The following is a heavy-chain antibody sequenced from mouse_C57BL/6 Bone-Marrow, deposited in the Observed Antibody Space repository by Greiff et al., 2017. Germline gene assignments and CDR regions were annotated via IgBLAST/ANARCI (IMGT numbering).Heavy chain of an antibody. Sequence: QVQLQQPGAELVKPGASVKLSCKASGYTFTSYWMHWVKQRPGQGLEWIGMIHPNSGSTNYNEKFKSKATLTVDKSSSTAYMQLSSLTSQDSAVYYCARLYYGSFLDYWGQGTTRTVSS. D-gene: IGHD1-1*01. V-gene: IGHV1-64*01. CDR3: ARLYYGSFLDY. J-gene: IGHJ2*01. CDR1: GYTFTSYW. CDR2: IHPNSGST.